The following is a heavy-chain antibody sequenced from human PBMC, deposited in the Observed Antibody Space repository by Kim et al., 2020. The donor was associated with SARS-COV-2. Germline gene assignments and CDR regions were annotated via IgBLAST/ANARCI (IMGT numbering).Heavy chain of an antibody. CDR1: GFTFNTYG. CDR3: AKSFSGSYFGYDY. Sequence: GGSLRLSCAASGFTFNTYGMHWVRQAPGKGLEWVAVISYDGSNKYYADSVKCRFTISRDNSKNTLYLQMNSLRTEDTAEYYCAKSFSGSYFGYDYWGQGTLVTVSS. J-gene: IGHJ4*02. D-gene: IGHD1-26*01. CDR2: ISYDGSNK. V-gene: IGHV3-30*18.